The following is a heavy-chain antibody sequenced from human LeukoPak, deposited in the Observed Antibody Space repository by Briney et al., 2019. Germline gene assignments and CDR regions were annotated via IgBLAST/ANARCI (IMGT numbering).Heavy chain of an antibody. CDR2: ISSSGVTT. CDR3: AKDQNYDSMYYFDY. CDR1: GFTFSDYY. D-gene: IGHD3-3*01. J-gene: IGHJ4*02. V-gene: IGHV3-23*01. Sequence: GGSLRLSCAASGFTFSDYYMTWVRQAPGKGLEWVSTISSSGVTTYYADSVKGRFTISRDNSKNTLYLQMNSLRAEDTAVYYCAKDQNYDSMYYFDYWGQGTLVTVSS.